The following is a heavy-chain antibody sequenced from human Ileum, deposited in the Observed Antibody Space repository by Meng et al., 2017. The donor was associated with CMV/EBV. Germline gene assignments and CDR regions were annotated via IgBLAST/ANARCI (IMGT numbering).Heavy chain of an antibody. Sequence: GESLKISCVASGFTFSDYYMSWIRQAPGKGLEWISYISSGGSTTYYADSVKGRFTISRDNAKNSLFLQMNSLRADDTAVYYCATRGQAPANWGQGTLVTVSS. V-gene: IGHV3-11*04. CDR2: ISSGGSTT. J-gene: IGHJ4*02. CDR3: ATRGQAPAN. CDR1: GFTFSDYY.